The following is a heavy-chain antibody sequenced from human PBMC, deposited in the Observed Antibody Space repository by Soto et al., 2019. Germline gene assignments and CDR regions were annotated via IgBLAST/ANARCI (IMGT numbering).Heavy chain of an antibody. V-gene: IGHV3-53*01. CDR1: GFTISRNY. D-gene: IGHD4-4*01. Sequence: GGSLRLSCAASGFTISRNYMNWVRQAPGKGLEWVSVTYSGGSTYYADSVKGRFTISRDNSKNTLYLQMNSLRAEGTAVYYCAREPPTGKVAFDIWGQGTMVTVSS. CDR2: TYSGGST. CDR3: AREPPTGKVAFDI. J-gene: IGHJ3*02.